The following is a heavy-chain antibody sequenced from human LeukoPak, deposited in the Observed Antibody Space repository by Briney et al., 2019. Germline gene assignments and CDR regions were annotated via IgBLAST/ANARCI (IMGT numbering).Heavy chain of an antibody. D-gene: IGHD2-2*01. CDR3: ARGSAVVPAATYFDY. CDR1: GGTFSSYA. V-gene: IGHV1-69*01. Sequence: SVKVSCKASGGTFSSYAISWVRQAPGQGLEWMGGIIPIFGTANYAQKFQGRVTITADESTSTAYMELSSLRSEDTAVYYCARGSAVVPAATYFDYWGQGTLVTVSS. CDR2: IIPIFGTA. J-gene: IGHJ4*02.